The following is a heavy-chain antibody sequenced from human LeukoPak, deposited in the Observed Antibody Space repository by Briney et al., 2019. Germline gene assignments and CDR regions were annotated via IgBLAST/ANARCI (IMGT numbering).Heavy chain of an antibody. CDR1: GFTFTNFK. CDR2: ISGSSSDI. V-gene: IGHV3-21*06. CDR3: AMTFDY. Sequence: GGSLRLSCAASGFTFTNFKMNWVRQAPGKGLEWVSSISGSSSDIYYADSVKGRFTISRDNAKNLLYLQMDSLRAEDTAVYYRAMTFDYWGQGTLVTVSS. J-gene: IGHJ4*02.